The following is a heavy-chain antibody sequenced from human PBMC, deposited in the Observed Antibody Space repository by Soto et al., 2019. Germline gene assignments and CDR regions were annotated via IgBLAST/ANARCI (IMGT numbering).Heavy chain of an antibody. CDR3: ARLPDYGDYGGWFDP. V-gene: IGHV5-51*01. J-gene: IGHJ5*02. Sequence: PGASLKISCKGSGYSFTSYWIGWVRQMPGKGLEWMGIIYPGDSDTRYSPSFQGQVTISADKSISTAYLQWSSLKASDTAMYYCARLPDYGDYGGWFDPWGQGTLVTVSS. D-gene: IGHD4-17*01. CDR1: GYSFTSYW. CDR2: IYPGDSDT.